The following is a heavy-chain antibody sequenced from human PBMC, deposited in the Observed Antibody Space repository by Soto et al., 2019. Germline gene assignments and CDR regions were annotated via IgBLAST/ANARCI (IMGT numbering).Heavy chain of an antibody. V-gene: IGHV1-69*12. CDR1: GGTFSSYA. CDR3: ARTTLGYCISTSCYRDWFDP. CDR2: IIPIFGTA. J-gene: IGHJ5*02. D-gene: IGHD2-2*02. Sequence: QVQLVQSGAEVKKPGSSVKVSCKASGGTFSSYAISWVRQAPGQGLEWMGGIIPIFGTANYAQKFQGRVTITADESTSTAYMELSSLRSDDTAVYYCARTTLGYCISTSCYRDWFDPWGQGTLVTISS.